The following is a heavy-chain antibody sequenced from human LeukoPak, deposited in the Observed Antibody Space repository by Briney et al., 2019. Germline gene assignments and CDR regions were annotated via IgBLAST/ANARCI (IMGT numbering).Heavy chain of an antibody. CDR1: GFTFSSYG. CDR2: IWYDGSNK. D-gene: IGHD3-22*01. V-gene: IGHV3-33*01. Sequence: PGRSLRLSCAASGFTFSSYGMHWVRQAPGKGLEWVAVIWYDGSNKYYADSVKGRFTISRDNSKNTLYLQMNSLRAEDTAVYYCARTPDGYYYDSSGYYSELYYFDYWGQGTLVTVSS. CDR3: ARTPDGYYYDSSGYYSELYYFDY. J-gene: IGHJ4*02.